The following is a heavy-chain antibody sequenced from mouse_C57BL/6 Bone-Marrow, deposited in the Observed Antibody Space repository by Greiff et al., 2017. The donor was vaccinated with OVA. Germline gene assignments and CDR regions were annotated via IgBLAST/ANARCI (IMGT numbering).Heavy chain of an antibody. CDR3: AKVYYYGSCPYAMDY. D-gene: IGHD1-1*01. V-gene: IGHV1-12*01. CDR2: IYPGNGDT. CDR1: GYTFTSYN. Sequence: QVQLKESGAELVRPGASVKMSCKASGYTFTSYNMHWVKQTPRQGLEWIGAIYPGNGDTYYNQKFKGKATLTVDKSSSTAYMQLSSLTSEDSAVYFCAKVYYYGSCPYAMDYWGQGTSGTVSS. J-gene: IGHJ4*01.